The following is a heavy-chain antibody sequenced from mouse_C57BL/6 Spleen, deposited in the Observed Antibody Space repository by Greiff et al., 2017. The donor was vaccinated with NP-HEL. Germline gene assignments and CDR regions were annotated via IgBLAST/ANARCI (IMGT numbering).Heavy chain of an antibody. CDR1: GYTFTSYW. J-gene: IGHJ1*03. CDR3: ARCTTVVATYWYFDV. V-gene: IGHV1-50*01. D-gene: IGHD1-1*01. CDR2: IDPSDSYT. Sequence: QVQLQQPGAELVKPGASVKLSCKASGYTFTSYWMQWVKQRPGQGLEWIGEIDPSDSYTNYNQKFKGKATLTVDTSSSTAYMQLSSLTSEDSAVYYCARCTTVVATYWYFDVWGTGTTVTVSS.